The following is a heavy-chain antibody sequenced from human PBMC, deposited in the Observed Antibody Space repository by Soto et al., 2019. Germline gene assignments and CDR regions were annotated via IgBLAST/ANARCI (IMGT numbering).Heavy chain of an antibody. J-gene: IGHJ6*02. CDR2: IIPIFGTA. V-gene: IGHV1-69*01. CDR3: AMPGAGGVGPLFASCYGMDV. CDR1: GGTFSSYA. D-gene: IGHD3-16*01. Sequence: QVQLVQSGAEVKKPGSSVKVSCKASGGTFSSYAISWVRQAPGQGLEWMGGIIPIFGTANYAQKFQGRVTITADESTGTAYMELSSLRSEDTAVYYCAMPGAGGVGPLFASCYGMDVWGQGTTVTVSS.